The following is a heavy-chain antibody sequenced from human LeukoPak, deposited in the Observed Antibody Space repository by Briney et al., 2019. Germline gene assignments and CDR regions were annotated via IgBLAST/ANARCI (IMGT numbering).Heavy chain of an antibody. Sequence: ASVKVSCKGSGYTFTCYYMHWVRQAPGQGLEWMGWIKIKSGGTNYAQKFQGRVIMTRDTSINTAYLELNRLTSDDTAVYYCARGETEYTSGWKYNWFDPWGQGTLVTDSS. V-gene: IGHV1-2*02. J-gene: IGHJ5*02. D-gene: IGHD6-19*01. CDR3: ARGETEYTSGWKYNWFDP. CDR2: IKIKSGGT. CDR1: GYTFTCYY.